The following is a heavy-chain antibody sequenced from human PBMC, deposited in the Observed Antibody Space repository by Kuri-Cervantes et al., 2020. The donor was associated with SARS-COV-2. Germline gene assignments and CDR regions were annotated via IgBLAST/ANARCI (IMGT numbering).Heavy chain of an antibody. D-gene: IGHD4-11*01. J-gene: IGHJ5*02. Sequence: ASVKVSCKVSGYTFTGYYMHWVRQAPGQGLEWMGWINPNSGGTNYAQKFQGWVTMTRDTSTSTAYMELSRLRSDDTAVYYCARASIDYSNYFGWFDPWGQGTLVTVSS. CDR1: GYTFTGYY. V-gene: IGHV1-2*04. CDR3: ARASIDYSNYFGWFDP. CDR2: INPNSGGT.